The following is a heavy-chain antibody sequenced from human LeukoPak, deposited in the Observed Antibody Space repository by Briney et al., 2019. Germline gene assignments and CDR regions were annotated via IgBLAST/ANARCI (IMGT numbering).Heavy chain of an antibody. J-gene: IGHJ4*02. CDR3: AKGQLRYYDSPFDY. CDR2: ISGSGGST. CDR1: GFTFSGYA. Sequence: GALRLSCAASGFTFSGYAMSWVRQAPGKGLEWVSAISGSGGSTYYADSVKGRFTISRDNSKNTLHLQMNSLRAEDTAVYYCAKGQLRYYDSPFDYWGQGTLVTVSS. V-gene: IGHV3-23*01. D-gene: IGHD3-22*01.